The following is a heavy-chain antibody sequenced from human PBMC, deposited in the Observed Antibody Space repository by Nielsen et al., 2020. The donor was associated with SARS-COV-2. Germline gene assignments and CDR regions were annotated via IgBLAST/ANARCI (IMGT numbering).Heavy chain of an antibody. J-gene: IGHJ3*02. D-gene: IGHD5-24*01. CDR2: INPDSGGT. Sequence: ASVKVSCKASGYTFTGYYIHWVRQAPGQGLEWMGWINPDSGGTDYAQKFQGRVTMTWATSISTAYIELSRLRSDDTAVYYCARELNVGMAIIGAFDIWGQGTMVTVSS. CDR1: GYTFTGYY. CDR3: ARELNVGMAIIGAFDI. V-gene: IGHV1-2*02.